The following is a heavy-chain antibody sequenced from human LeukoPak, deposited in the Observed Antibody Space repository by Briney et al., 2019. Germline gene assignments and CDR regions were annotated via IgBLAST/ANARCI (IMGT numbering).Heavy chain of an antibody. CDR2: INYSGTT. CDR3: ARRVPSGSGSYDFDY. CDR1: GGSISSDNYY. Sequence: TSETLSLTCTVSGGSISSDNYYWGWIRQPPGKGLEWIGSINYSGTTYYNPSLRSRVTISVDTSKNQFSLKVTSVTAADTAVYYCARRVPSGSGSYDFDYWGQGTLVTVSS. V-gene: IGHV4-39*01. J-gene: IGHJ4*02. D-gene: IGHD3-10*01.